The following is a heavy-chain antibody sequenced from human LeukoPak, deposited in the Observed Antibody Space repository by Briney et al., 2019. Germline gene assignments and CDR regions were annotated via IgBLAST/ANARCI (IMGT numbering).Heavy chain of an antibody. CDR1: GGSISSHY. J-gene: IGHJ4*02. Sequence: SETLSLTCTVSGGSISSHYWSWIRQPPGKGLEWIGYIYYSGSTYYNPSLKSRVTISVDTSKNQFSLKLSSVTAADTAVYYCARARRVPAAISYYFDYWGQGTLVTVSS. CDR2: IYYSGST. D-gene: IGHD2-2*01. V-gene: IGHV4-59*11. CDR3: ARARRVPAAISYYFDY.